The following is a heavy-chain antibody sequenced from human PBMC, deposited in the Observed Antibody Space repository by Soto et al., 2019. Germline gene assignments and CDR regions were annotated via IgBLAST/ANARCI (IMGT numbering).Heavy chain of an antibody. D-gene: IGHD3-10*01. J-gene: IGHJ6*02. CDR2: IIPIFGTA. CDR3: ARGGSRNYYGSGSWNYYYDYGMDV. V-gene: IGHV1-69*13. Sequence: SVKVSCKASGCTCSSYAISWVRQAPGQGLEWMGGIIPIFGTANYAQKFQGRVTITADESTSTAYMELSSLRSEDTAVYYCARGGSRNYYGSGSWNYYYDYGMDVWGQGTTFTVSS. CDR1: GCTCSSYA.